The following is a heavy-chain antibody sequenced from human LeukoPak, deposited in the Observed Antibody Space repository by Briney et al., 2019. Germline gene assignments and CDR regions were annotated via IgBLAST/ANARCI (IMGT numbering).Heavy chain of an antibody. D-gene: IGHD3-16*01. V-gene: IGHV4-61*01. CDR2: IYYSGST. CDR1: GGSISSSSYY. J-gene: IGHJ4*02. CDR3: ARDRRLGY. Sequence: SETLSLTCTVSGGSISSSSYYWGWIRQPPGKGLEWIGYIYYSGSTNYNPSLKSRVTISVDTSKNQFSLKLSSVTAADTAVYYCARDRRLGYWGQGTLVTVSS.